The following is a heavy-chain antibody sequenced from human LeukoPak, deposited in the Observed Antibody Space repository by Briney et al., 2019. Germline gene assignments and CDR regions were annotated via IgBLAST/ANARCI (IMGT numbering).Heavy chain of an antibody. J-gene: IGHJ4*02. Sequence: GESLKISGKGSGYSFTSYWTSWVRQMPGKGLEWMGRIDPSDSYTNYSPSFQGHVTISADKSISTAYLQWSSLKASDTAMYYCARLPRDYCSGGSCYSKGDYWGQGTLVTVSS. D-gene: IGHD2-15*01. CDR3: ARLPRDYCSGGSCYSKGDY. CDR1: GYSFTSYW. V-gene: IGHV5-10-1*01. CDR2: IDPSDSYT.